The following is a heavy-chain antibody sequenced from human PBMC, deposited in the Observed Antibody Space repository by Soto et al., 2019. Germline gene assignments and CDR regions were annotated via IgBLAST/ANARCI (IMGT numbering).Heavy chain of an antibody. CDR2: IYSGGST. Sequence: GGSLRLSCAASGFSVSSNYMSWVRQAPGKGLEWVSVIYSGGSTYYADSVKGRFTISRDNAKNTVYLQMNSLRAEDTAIYYCAGMILGNRDYWGQGTLVTVSS. CDR1: GFSVSSNY. D-gene: IGHD3-22*01. V-gene: IGHV3-53*01. CDR3: AGMILGNRDY. J-gene: IGHJ4*02.